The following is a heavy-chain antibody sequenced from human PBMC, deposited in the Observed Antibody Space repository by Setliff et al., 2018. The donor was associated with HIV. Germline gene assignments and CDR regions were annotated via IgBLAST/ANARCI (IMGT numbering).Heavy chain of an antibody. CDR3: VRQGLTMNRGVPAPILYYFDY. CDR1: GASVSSRSFF. CDR2: ISNRGTT. V-gene: IGHV4-39*01. J-gene: IGHJ4*02. D-gene: IGHD3-10*01. Sequence: LSLTCSVSGASVSSRSFFWGWVRQSPGKGPEWIGSISNRGTTYNNPSLKSRVTFSADTSKNQFSLNLNSVTATDTAVYYCVRQGLTMNRGVPAPILYYFDYWGQGILVTVSS.